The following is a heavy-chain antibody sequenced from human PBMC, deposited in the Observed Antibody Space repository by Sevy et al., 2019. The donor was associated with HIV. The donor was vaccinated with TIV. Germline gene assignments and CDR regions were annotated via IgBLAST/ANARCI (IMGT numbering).Heavy chain of an antibody. CDR2: IRYDGSNK. Sequence: GGSLRLSCAASGFTFSSYGMHWVRQAPGKGLEWVAFIRYDGSNKYYADSVKGRFTISRDNSKNTLYLQMNILRAEDTAVYYCAKDSAPFYYYYGMDVWGQGTTVTVSS. CDR1: GFTFSSYG. J-gene: IGHJ6*02. CDR3: AKDSAPFYYYYGMDV. V-gene: IGHV3-30*02.